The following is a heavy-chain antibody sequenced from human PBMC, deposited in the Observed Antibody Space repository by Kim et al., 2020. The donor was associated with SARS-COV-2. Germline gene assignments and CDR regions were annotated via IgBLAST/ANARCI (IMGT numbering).Heavy chain of an antibody. CDR3: ARDELHYYDSSGYPKDYYYYGMDV. D-gene: IGHD3-22*01. J-gene: IGHJ6*02. V-gene: IGHV1-69*13. Sequence: SVKVSCKASGGTFSSYAISWVRQAPGQGLEWMGGIIPIFGTANYAQKFQGRVTITADESTSTAYMELSSLRSEDTAVYYCARDELHYYDSSGYPKDYYYYGMDVWGQGTTVTVSS. CDR2: IIPIFGTA. CDR1: GGTFSSYA.